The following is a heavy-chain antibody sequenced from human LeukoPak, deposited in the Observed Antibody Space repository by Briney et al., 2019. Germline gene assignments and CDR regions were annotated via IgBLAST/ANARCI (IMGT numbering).Heavy chain of an antibody. CDR3: ARDLSGVAGYTYGRGIDY. Sequence: GGSLRLSCAASGFTFSSYWMSWVRQAPGKGLEWGANIKKDGSEKYYVDSVKGRLTISRDNAKTSLYLQMNSLRAEDTAVYYCARDLSGVAGYTYGRGIDYWGQGTLVTVSS. J-gene: IGHJ4*02. D-gene: IGHD5-18*01. CDR2: IKKDGSEK. V-gene: IGHV3-7*01. CDR1: GFTFSSYW.